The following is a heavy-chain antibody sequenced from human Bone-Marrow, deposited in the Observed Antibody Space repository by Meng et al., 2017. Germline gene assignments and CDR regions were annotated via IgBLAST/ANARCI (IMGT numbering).Heavy chain of an antibody. V-gene: IGHV4-59*01. CDR2: IYYSGST. Sequence: ESLKISCTVSGGSINSYHWSWIRQPPGKGLEWIANIYYSGSTNYNPSLKSRVTISVDTSKKQFSLEVSSVTAADTAVYYCARDRGGSGWYFDYWGQGTLVTVSS. J-gene: IGHJ4*02. CDR3: ARDRGGSGWYFDY. D-gene: IGHD6-19*01. CDR1: GGSINSYH.